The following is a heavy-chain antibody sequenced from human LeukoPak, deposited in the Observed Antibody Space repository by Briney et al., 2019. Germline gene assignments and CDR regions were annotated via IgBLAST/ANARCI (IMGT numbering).Heavy chain of an antibody. D-gene: IGHD3-3*01. V-gene: IGHV3-23*01. CDR1: GFTFRGYW. J-gene: IGHJ4*02. CDR3: AKDASYYDFWSGEENYFDY. CDR2: ISGSGGST. Sequence: PGGSLRLSCVTSGFTFRGYWMSWVRQAPGKGLEWVSAISGSGGSTYYADSVKGRFTISRDNSKNTLYLQMNSLRAEDTAVYYCAKDASYYDFWSGEENYFDYWGQGTLVTVSS.